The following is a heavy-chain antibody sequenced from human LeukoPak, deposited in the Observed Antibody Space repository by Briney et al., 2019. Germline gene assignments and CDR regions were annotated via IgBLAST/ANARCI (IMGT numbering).Heavy chain of an antibody. Sequence: SETLSLTCTVSGGSISSYYWSWIRQPAGKGLEWIGRIYTSGSTNYNPSLKSRVTMSVDTSKNQFSLKLSSVTAADTAVYYCARKWSKGYDYAFDIWGQGTMVTVSS. CDR1: GGSISSYY. J-gene: IGHJ3*02. V-gene: IGHV4-4*07. CDR3: ARKWSKGYDYAFDI. D-gene: IGHD5-12*01. CDR2: IYTSGST.